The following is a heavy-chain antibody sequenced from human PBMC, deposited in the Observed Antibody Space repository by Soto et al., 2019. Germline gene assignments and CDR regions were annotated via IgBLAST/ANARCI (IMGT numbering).Heavy chain of an antibody. CDR2: IIPIFGTA. V-gene: IGHV1-69*01. CDR3: ARDLIVVVTAGSLEGAFDP. CDR1: GGTFSSYA. Sequence: QVQLVQSGAEVKKPGSSVKVSCKASGGTFSSYAISWVRQAPGQGLEWMGGIIPIFGTANYAQKFQGRVTITADESTSTAYMELSSLRSEDTAVYYCARDLIVVVTAGSLEGAFDPWGQGTLVTVSS. J-gene: IGHJ5*02. D-gene: IGHD2-21*02.